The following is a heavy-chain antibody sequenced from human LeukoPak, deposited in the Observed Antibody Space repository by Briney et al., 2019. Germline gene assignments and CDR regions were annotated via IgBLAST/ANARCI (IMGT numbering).Heavy chain of an antibody. V-gene: IGHV1-69*13. J-gene: IGHJ4*02. CDR3: ARMDGSYGAY. Sequence: SVTVSCKASGGTFSSYAISWVRQAPGQGLEWMGGIIPIFGKANYAQKFQGRVTITADESTSTAYMELSSLRSEDTAVYYCARMDGSYGAYWGQGTLVTVSS. CDR2: IIPIFGKA. CDR1: GGTFSSYA. D-gene: IGHD1-26*01.